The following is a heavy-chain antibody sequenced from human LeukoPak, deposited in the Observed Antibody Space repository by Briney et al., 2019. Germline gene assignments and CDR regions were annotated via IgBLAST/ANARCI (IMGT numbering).Heavy chain of an antibody. J-gene: IGHJ4*02. CDR3: TRGVAVATAYYFDY. V-gene: IGHV1-18*01. Sequence: GASVKVSCKTSGFTFSAYGIAWVRQAPGHGPEWMGWISNHNGNTHYARKFQGRIAVTTDISTGTASMELRSLKSDDTAVYYCTRGVAVATAYYFDYWGRGTLVTVAS. CDR1: GFTFSAYG. D-gene: IGHD2-21*01. CDR2: ISNHNGNT.